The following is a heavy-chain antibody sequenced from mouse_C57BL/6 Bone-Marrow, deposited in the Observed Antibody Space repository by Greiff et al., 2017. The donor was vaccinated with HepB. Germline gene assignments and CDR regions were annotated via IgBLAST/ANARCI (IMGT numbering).Heavy chain of an antibody. Sequence: VQLKESGPELVKPGASVKMSCKASGYTFTDYNMHWVKQSHGKSLEWIGYINPNNGGTSYNQKFKGKATLTVNKSSSTAYMELRSLTSEDSAVYYCARFTMITTRYFDVWGTGTTVTVSS. J-gene: IGHJ1*03. CDR1: GYTFTDYN. V-gene: IGHV1-22*01. D-gene: IGHD2-4*01. CDR3: ARFTMITTRYFDV. CDR2: INPNNGGT.